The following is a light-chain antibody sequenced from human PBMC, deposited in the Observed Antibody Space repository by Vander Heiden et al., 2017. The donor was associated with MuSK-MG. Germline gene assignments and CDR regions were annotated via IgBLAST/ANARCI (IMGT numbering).Light chain of an antibody. Sequence: EIVLTQSPGTLPLSPGERATLSCRASQRVASTYLALYQQTPGQAPRLLIYGASTRATGSPDRFSGSESGTDFTLTISRLEREDFAVYYCQHYGTSPTWTFGQGTKVEI. CDR2: GAS. V-gene: IGKV3-20*01. CDR3: QHYGTSPTWT. J-gene: IGKJ1*01. CDR1: QRVASTY.